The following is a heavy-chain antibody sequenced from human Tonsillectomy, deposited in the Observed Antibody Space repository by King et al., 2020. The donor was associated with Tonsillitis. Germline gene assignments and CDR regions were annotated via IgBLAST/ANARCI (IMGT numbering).Heavy chain of an antibody. Sequence: VQLVESGGALVQPGGSLRLSCAASGFTFSNYAMNWVRQAPGKGLEWVSLISGNSRGTYYRDSVRGRFTISRDASKNTVHLQMNSLRVEDTAIYYCAKTHGGGDYSLDYWGQGTLVTISS. V-gene: IGHV3-23*03. J-gene: IGHJ4*02. CDR3: AKTHGGGDYSLDY. CDR1: GFTFSNYA. D-gene: IGHD4-17*01. CDR2: ISGNSRGT.